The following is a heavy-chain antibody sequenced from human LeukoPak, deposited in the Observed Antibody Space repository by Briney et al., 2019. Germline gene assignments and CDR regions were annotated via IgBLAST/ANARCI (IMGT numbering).Heavy chain of an antibody. D-gene: IGHD4-23*01. CDR2: IYHSGST. J-gene: IGHJ6*03. Sequence: SETLSLTCAVSGYSISSGYYWGWIRQPPGKGLEWIGSIYHSGSTYYNPSLKSRVTISVDTSKNQFSLKLSSVTAADTAVYYCAADYGGKLDYYYYYYMDVWGKGTTVTVSS. CDR3: AADYGGKLDYYYYYYMDV. CDR1: GYSISSGYY. V-gene: IGHV4-38-2*01.